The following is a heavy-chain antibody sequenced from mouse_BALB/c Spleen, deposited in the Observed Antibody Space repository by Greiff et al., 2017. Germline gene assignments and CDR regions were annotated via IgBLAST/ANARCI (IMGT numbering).Heavy chain of an antibody. D-gene: IGHD1-1*01. V-gene: IGHV1-14*01. Sequence: EVQLVESGPELVKPGASVKMSCKASGYTFTSYVMHWVKQKPGQGLEWIGYINPYNDGTKYNEKFKGKATLTSDKSSSTAYMELSSLTSEDSAVYYCARHGSSLLDWYFDVWGAGTTVTVSS. J-gene: IGHJ1*01. CDR1: GYTFTSYV. CDR3: ARHGSSLLDWYFDV. CDR2: INPYNDGT.